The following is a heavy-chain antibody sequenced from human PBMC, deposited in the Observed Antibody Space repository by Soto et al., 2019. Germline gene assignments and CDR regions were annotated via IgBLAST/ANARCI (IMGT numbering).Heavy chain of an antibody. CDR2: IYPGDSDT. J-gene: IGHJ4*02. D-gene: IGHD2-15*01. CDR3: AGPHQSNYCSGGSCYSDY. V-gene: IGHV5-51*01. CDR1: GCSFTSYW. Sequence: GESLKISCKGSGCSFTSYWIGWVRQMPGKGLEWMGIIYPGDSDTRYSPSFQGQVTISADKSISTAYLQWSSLKASDTAMYYWAGPHQSNYCSGGSCYSDYWGQGTLVTVSS.